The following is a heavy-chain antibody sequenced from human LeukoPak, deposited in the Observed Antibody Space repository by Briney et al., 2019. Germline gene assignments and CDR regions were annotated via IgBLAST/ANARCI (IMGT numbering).Heavy chain of an antibody. CDR1: GFTFSDYY. Sequence: PGGSLRLSCAASGFTFSDYYMSWIRQAPGKGLEWVSYISSSGSTIYYADSVKGRFTISRDNAKNSLYLQMNSLRAEDTAVYYCAAATDLQYGDYYRFDYWGQGTLVTVSS. CDR2: ISSSGSTI. D-gene: IGHD4-17*01. V-gene: IGHV3-11*01. CDR3: AAATDLQYGDYYRFDY. J-gene: IGHJ4*02.